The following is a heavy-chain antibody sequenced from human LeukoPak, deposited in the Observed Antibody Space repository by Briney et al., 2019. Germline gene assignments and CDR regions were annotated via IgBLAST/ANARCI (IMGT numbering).Heavy chain of an antibody. CDR3: ANIRLGSHPATDY. Sequence: SETLSLTCTVSGGSIRSYYWSWIRQPPGKGLEWIGYVFYTGITNYNPSLKSQVTMSVDTSKSHFSLKLSSVTAADTAVYYCANIRLGSHPATDYWGQGTLVTVSS. CDR2: VFYTGIT. J-gene: IGHJ4*02. V-gene: IGHV4-59*08. CDR1: GGSIRSYY. D-gene: IGHD7-27*01.